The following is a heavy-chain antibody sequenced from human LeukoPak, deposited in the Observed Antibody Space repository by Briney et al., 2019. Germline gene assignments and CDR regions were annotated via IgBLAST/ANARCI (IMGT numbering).Heavy chain of an antibody. CDR1: GGSISSGGYS. J-gene: IGHJ5*02. CDR2: IYHSGST. D-gene: IGHD5-12*01. Sequence: PSETLSLTCAVSGGSISSGGYSWSWIRQPPGKGLEWIGYIYHSGSTYYNPSLKSRVTISVDRSKNQFSLKLSSVTAADTAVYYCARVEYSGYDSWGQGTLVTVSS. V-gene: IGHV4-30-2*01. CDR3: ARVEYSGYDS.